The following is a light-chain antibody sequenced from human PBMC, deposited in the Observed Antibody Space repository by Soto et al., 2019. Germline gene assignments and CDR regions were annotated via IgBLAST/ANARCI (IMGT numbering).Light chain of an antibody. J-gene: IGLJ1*01. CDR2: EVS. Sequence: LTQPPSASGSPGQSVTISCTGTSSDVGGYNYVSWYQQHPGKAPKLMIYEVSKRPSGVPDRFSGSKSGNTASLTVSGLQAEDEADYYCSSYAGSNNRYVFGTGTKLTVL. CDR1: SSDVGGYNY. CDR3: SSYAGSNNRYV. V-gene: IGLV2-8*01.